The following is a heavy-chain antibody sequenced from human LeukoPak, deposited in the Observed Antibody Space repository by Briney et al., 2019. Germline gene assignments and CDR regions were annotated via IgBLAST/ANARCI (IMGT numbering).Heavy chain of an antibody. CDR1: GFTLSSYW. CDR2: IKQDGSEK. J-gene: IGHJ4*02. Sequence: PGGSLRLSCAASGFTLSSYWMSWVRQAPGKGLEWVANIKQDGSEKYYVDSVKGRFTISRDNAKNSLYLQMNSLRAEDTAVYYCARDRVTMVRGVNYYFDYWGQGTLVTVSS. CDR3: ARDRVTMVRGVNYYFDY. V-gene: IGHV3-7*05. D-gene: IGHD3-10*01.